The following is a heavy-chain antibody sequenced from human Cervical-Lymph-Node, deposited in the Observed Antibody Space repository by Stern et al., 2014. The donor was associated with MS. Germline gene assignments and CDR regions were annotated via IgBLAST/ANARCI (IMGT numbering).Heavy chain of an antibody. J-gene: IGHJ4*02. V-gene: IGHV1-18*01. CDR3: ARRLTVTTFDY. CDR2: ISTCNGNT. D-gene: IGHD4-11*01. CDR1: GYTFTNYG. Sequence: QLVQSGAEVKKPGASLKVSCKASGYTFTNYGISWVRQAPGQGLEWMGWISTCNGNTNYAQKLQGRVTMTTDTSTGIAYMELRSLRSDDTAVYYCARRLTVTTFDYWGQGALVTVSS.